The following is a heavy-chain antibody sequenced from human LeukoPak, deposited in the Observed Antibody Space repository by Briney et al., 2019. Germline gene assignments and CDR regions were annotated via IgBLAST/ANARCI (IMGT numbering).Heavy chain of an antibody. CDR2: INHSGST. D-gene: IGHD6-13*01. CDR1: GGSFSGYY. J-gene: IGHJ4*02. CDR3: ARQGVGSSWYYFDY. V-gene: IGHV4-34*01. Sequence: KTSETLSLTCAVYGGSFSGYYWSWIRQPPGKGLEWIGEINHSGSTNYNPSLKSRVTISVDTSKNQFSLKLSSVTAADTAVYYCARQGVGSSWYYFDYWGQGTLVTVSS.